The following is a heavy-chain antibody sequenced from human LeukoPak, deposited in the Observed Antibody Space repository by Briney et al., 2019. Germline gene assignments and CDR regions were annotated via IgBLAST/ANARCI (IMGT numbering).Heavy chain of an antibody. CDR1: EFTFNNYA. V-gene: IGHV3-23*01. D-gene: IGHD2-21*02. CDR3: ARDVEVCRIGACYWTTFDC. CDR2: ISRSGGSA. Sequence: GGSLRLSCAASEFTFNNYAMTWVRQAPERGLEWVSTISRSGGSAYYADSVKGRFTISRDTSSDTLYLQMNSLRAEDTAVYYCARDVEVCRIGACYWTTFDCWGQGTLVTVSS. J-gene: IGHJ4*02.